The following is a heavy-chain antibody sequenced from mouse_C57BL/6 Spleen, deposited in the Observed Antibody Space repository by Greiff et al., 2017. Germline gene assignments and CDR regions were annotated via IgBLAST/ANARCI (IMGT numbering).Heavy chain of an antibody. CDR3: ARDNYSNWGYAMDY. CDR1: GFTFSSYA. Sequence: EVKLMESGGGLVKPGGSLKLSCAASGFTFSSYAMSWVRQTPEKRLEWVATISDGGSYTYYPDNVKGRFTISRDNAKNNLYLQMSHMKSEDTAMYYCARDNYSNWGYAMDYWGQGTSVTVSS. V-gene: IGHV5-4*01. CDR2: ISDGGSYT. J-gene: IGHJ4*01. D-gene: IGHD2-5*01.